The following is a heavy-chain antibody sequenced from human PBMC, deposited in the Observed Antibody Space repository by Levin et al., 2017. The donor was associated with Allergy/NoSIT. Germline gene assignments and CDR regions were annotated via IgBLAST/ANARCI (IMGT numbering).Heavy chain of an antibody. CDR1: GFTFSSYG. D-gene: IGHD6-19*01. Sequence: GGSLRLSCAASGFTFSSYGMHWVRQAPGKGLEWVALISDDGSNKYYADSVKGRFTISRDNSKNTLHLQMNSLRAEDTAVYYCARAYSSGWSEYFQHWGQGTLVTVSS. CDR3: ARAYSSGWSEYFQH. J-gene: IGHJ1*01. CDR2: ISDDGSNK. V-gene: IGHV3-30*03.